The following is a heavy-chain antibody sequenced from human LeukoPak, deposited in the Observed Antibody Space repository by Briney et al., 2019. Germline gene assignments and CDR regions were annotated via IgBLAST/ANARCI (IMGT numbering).Heavy chain of an antibody. D-gene: IGHD3-10*01. J-gene: IGHJ4*02. Sequence: SETLSLTCSVSGGSISSDGYYWSWIRQPPGKGLEWIGYIYYSGSTYYNPSLKSRVTISVDTSKNQFSLKLSSVTAADTAVYYCARTVVMVRGSNFGYWGQGTLVTVSS. CDR3: ARTVVMVRGSNFGY. CDR2: IYYSGST. V-gene: IGHV4-31*03. CDR1: GGSISSDGYY.